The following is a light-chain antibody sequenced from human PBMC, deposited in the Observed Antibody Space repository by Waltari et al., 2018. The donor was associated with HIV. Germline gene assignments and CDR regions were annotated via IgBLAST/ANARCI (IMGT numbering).Light chain of an antibody. Sequence: EIVLTQSPATLSLSPGKRANLSCRASQSISSYLAWYQHKPGQSPRLLIYDASNRATGIPARFSGSGSGTDFTLTISSLEPEDFAVYYCQQRSNWPPFTFGPGTKVDIK. CDR3: QQRSNWPPFT. J-gene: IGKJ3*01. V-gene: IGKV3-11*01. CDR2: DAS. CDR1: QSISSY.